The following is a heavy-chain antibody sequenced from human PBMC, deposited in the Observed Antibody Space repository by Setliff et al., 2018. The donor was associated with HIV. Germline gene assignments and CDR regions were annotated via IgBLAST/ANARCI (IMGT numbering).Heavy chain of an antibody. CDR3: ARADPVYGSGSCLDY. J-gene: IGHJ4*02. D-gene: IGHD3-10*01. CDR2: ISYSGST. CDR1: GGSFSDFY. Sequence: SETLSLTCAVFGGSFSDFYWSWIRQPPGKGLEWIGEISYSGSTVYNPSLKSRVTISVDTSKNQFSLKLSSVTAADTAVYYCARADPVYGSGSCLDYWGQGTLVTVSS. V-gene: IGHV4-34*01.